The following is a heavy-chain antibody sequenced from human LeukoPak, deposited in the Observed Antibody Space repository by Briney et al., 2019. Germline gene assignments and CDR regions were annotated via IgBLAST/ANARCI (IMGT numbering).Heavy chain of an antibody. CDR1: GGSISSGGYY. V-gene: IGHV4-31*03. Sequence: TLSLTCTVSGGSISSGGYYWSWIRQHPGKGLEWIGYIYYSGSTYYNPSLKSRVTISVDTSKNQFSLKLSSVTAADTAVYYCAREWLGTFDYWGQGTLVTVSS. D-gene: IGHD6-19*01. CDR3: AREWLGTFDY. J-gene: IGHJ4*02. CDR2: IYYSGST.